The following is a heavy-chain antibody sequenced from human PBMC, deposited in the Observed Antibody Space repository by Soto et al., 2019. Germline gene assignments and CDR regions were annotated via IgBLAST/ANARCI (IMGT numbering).Heavy chain of an antibody. V-gene: IGHV1-18*01. CDR1: GYTFTSYH. Sequence: QVQLVQSGAEVKKPGASVKVSCKTSGYTFTSYHISWVRQAPGQGLEWLGWISAYNTNTNYAQQFQGIVTMTTDTLTSTAYMALRSLRSDDTAVYYFARDTPPADYWGQGTLVSVSS. CDR3: ARDTPPADY. CDR2: ISAYNTNT. J-gene: IGHJ4*02.